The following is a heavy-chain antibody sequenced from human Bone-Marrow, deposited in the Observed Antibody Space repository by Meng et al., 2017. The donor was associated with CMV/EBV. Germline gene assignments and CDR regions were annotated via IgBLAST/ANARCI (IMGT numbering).Heavy chain of an antibody. CDR3: ARDWLWELTGVGWFDP. D-gene: IGHD2-8*02. Sequence: QLHLQESGPGLVKPSETLPLTCSVSGDSVSRSSFYGGWIRQSPGQGPEWIGSISYSGTTYYNPSLASRVTISVDTSNNQYSLKLSAVTAADTAVYYCARDWLWELTGVGWFDPWGQGTLVTVSS. CDR2: ISYSGTT. V-gene: IGHV4-39*07. CDR1: GDSVSRSSFY. J-gene: IGHJ5*02.